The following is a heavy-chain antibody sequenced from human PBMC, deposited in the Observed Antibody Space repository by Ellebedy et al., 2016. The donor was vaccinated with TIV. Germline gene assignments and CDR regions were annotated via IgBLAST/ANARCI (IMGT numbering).Heavy chain of an antibody. J-gene: IGHJ3*02. V-gene: IGHV4-34*01. CDR2: VNHSGST. CDR1: GGSFSGYY. CDR3: ARDPYCGGDCSNDAFDI. D-gene: IGHD2-21*02. Sequence: MPSETLSLTCAVYGGSFSGYYWSWIRQPPGKGLEWIGEVNHSGSTNYNPSLKSRVTISVDTSKNQFSLKLSSVTAADTAGYYCARDPYCGGDCSNDAFDIWGQGTMVTVSS.